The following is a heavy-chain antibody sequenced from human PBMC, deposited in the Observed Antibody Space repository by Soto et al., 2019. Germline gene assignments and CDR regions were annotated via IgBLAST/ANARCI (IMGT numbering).Heavy chain of an antibody. V-gene: IGHV3-9*01. CDR3: AAGYCSGGSCYTIDY. J-gene: IGHJ4*02. CDR1: GFTFDDYA. D-gene: IGHD2-15*01. Sequence: GGSLRLSCAASGFTFDDYAMHWVRQAPGKGLEWVSGISWNSGSIGYADSVKGRFTISRDNAKNSLYLQMNSLRAEDTALYYCAAGYCSGGSCYTIDYWGQGTLVTVSS. CDR2: ISWNSGSI.